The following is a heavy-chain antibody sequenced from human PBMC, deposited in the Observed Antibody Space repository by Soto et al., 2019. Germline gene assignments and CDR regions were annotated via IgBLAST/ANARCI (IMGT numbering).Heavy chain of an antibody. CDR3: ARRHLAVAVSPWFDP. Sequence: QVTLKESGPVLVKPTETLTLSCTVSGLSITDSEMGVSWIRQPPGQPLEWLAHIDSSGEKSYRTFLKSRLAISKDTSKSQIVLTMTNMDPADTATYYCARRHLAVAVSPWFDPWGQGIPVTVSS. CDR1: GLSITDSEMG. J-gene: IGHJ5*02. V-gene: IGHV2-26*01. D-gene: IGHD6-19*01. CDR2: IDSSGEK.